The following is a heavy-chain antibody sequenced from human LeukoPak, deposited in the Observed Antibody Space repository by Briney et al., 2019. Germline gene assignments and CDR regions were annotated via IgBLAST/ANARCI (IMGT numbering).Heavy chain of an antibody. J-gene: IGHJ3*02. CDR1: GGSISSSSYY. D-gene: IGHD6-13*01. CDR2: IYYSGST. V-gene: IGHV4-39*07. Sequence: SETLSLTCTVSGGSISSSSYYWGWIRQPPGKGLEWIGSIYYSGSTYYNPSLKSRVTISVDTSKNQFSLKLSSVTAADTAVYYCARTPAAGKVRAFDIWGQGTMVTVSS. CDR3: ARTPAAGKVRAFDI.